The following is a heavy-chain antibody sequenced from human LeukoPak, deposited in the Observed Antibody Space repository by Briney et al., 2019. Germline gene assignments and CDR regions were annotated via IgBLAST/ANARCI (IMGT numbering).Heavy chain of an antibody. CDR1: GYSFTSYW. J-gene: IGHJ6*03. V-gene: IGHV5-51*01. CDR3: ARLDFGKLPPRVYYYYYYMDV. Sequence: GESLKISCKGSGYSFTSYWIGWVRQMPGKGLEWMGIIYPGDSDTRYSPSFQGQVTISADKSISTAYLQWSSLKASDTAMYYCARLDFGKLPPRVYYYYYYMDVWGKGTTVTVSS. CDR2: IYPGDSDT. D-gene: IGHD3-3*01.